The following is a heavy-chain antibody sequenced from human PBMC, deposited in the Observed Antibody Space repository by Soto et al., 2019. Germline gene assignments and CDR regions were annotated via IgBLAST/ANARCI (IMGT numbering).Heavy chain of an antibody. J-gene: IGHJ4*02. CDR3: ARVGGVAARTFDY. V-gene: IGHV4-59*01. D-gene: IGHD6-6*01. CDR2: IYYSGST. CDR1: GGSINAVD. Sequence: LVTLCLTWTVAGGSINAVDGSWIRQPPGKGLEWIGYIYYSGSTAYNPSLKGRVTISVDTSKNQFSLKLRSVTAADTAVYYCARVGGVAARTFDYWGQGTLVTVSS.